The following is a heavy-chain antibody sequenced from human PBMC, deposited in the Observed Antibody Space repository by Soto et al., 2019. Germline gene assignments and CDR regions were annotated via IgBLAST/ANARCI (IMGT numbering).Heavy chain of an antibody. J-gene: IGHJ4*02. CDR1: GFTFTSYA. D-gene: IGHD1-26*01. Sequence: GGSLRLSCAASGFTFTSYAMGWVRQPPGQGLEWLSSIANSGGGTYYADSVKGRFTISRDNSMNTLYLPMSSLRAEDTAVYYCAKDRPQIRGSYLDSDFGGLGPLVTVSP. V-gene: IGHV3-23*01. CDR3: AKDRPQIRGSYLDSDF. CDR2: IANSGGGT.